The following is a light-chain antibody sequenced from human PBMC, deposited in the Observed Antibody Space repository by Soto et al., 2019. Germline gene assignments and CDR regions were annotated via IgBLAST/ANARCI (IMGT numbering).Light chain of an antibody. CDR2: DAY. CDR1: QSVNHN. Sequence: MTQSPYTLSASPGERVSLSCRASQSVNHNLAWYQQKPGQAPRLLIYDAYNRATGIPPRFSGSGSGTDFTLTISSLEPEDSAVYYCQQRHMWPITFGQGTRLEIK. CDR3: QQRHMWPIT. J-gene: IGKJ5*01. V-gene: IGKV3-11*01.